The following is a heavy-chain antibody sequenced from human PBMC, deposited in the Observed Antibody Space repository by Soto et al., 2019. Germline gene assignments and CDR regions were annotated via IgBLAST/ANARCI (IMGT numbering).Heavy chain of an antibody. Sequence: ASVKVSCKPSGFSISGFDLHWVRQASGQGLEWMGWIKPNTDDTGYAQKFQGRVTLTWDTSSSAGYLDLSRLRSDDTAVYYCARSLYSLEADGQHYYYGMDLWGLGTTVTVSS. D-gene: IGHD2-15*01. J-gene: IGHJ6*02. V-gene: IGHV1-2*02. CDR2: IKPNTDDT. CDR1: GFSISGFD. CDR3: ARSLYSLEADGQHYYYGMDL.